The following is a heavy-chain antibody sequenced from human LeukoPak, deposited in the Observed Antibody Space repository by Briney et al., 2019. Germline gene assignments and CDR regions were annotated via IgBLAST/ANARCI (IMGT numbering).Heavy chain of an antibody. D-gene: IGHD2-8*02. CDR2: IYYSGST. Sequence: SETLSLTCTVSGGSISSYYWSWIRQPPGKGLEWIGYIYYSGSTNYNPSLKSRVTISVDTSKNQFSLKLSSVTAADTAVYYCARGYWFYFDYWGQGTLSPSPQ. J-gene: IGHJ4*02. CDR1: GGSISSYY. V-gene: IGHV4-59*08. CDR3: ARGYWFYFDY.